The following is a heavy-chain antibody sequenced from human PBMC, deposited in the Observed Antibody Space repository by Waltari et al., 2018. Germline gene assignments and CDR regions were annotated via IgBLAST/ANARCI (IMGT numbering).Heavy chain of an antibody. D-gene: IGHD6-19*01. CDR2: VDSIGTTI. CDR1: GFTVSSSS. Sequence: EVQLVESGGGLVQPGGSLRLSCVDFGFTVSSSSMNWVRQAPGKGLEWVSYVDSIGTTIYYADSVKGRFTISRDKAKNSLYLQMDSLRDEDTAVYYCASRGELVAGWYHWGQGALVTVSS. CDR3: ASRGELVAGWYH. V-gene: IGHV3-48*02. J-gene: IGHJ5*02.